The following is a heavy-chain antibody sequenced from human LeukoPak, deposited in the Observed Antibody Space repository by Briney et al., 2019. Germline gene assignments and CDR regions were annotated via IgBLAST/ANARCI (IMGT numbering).Heavy chain of an antibody. V-gene: IGHV1-8*01. D-gene: IGHD2-2*01. CDR1: GYTFTSYD. CDR2: MNPNRGNT. J-gene: IGHJ6*02. Sequence: ASVKVSCKASGYTFTSYDINWVRQATGQGLEWMGWMNPNRGNTGYAQKFQGRVTMTRNTSISTAYMELSSLRSEDTAVYYCARGWTGYCSSTSCTRLYYYGMDVWGQGTTVTVSS. CDR3: ARGWTGYCSSTSCTRLYYYGMDV.